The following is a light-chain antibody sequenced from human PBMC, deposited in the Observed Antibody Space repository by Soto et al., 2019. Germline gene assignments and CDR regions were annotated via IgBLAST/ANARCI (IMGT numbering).Light chain of an antibody. Sequence: EIVLTQSPGTLSLSPGETGTLSCRASRSVSSYLAWYQQKPGQAPRLLVYGASSRATGIPDRFSGSGSGTDFTLTISRLEPEDFTVYYCQQYLSSPPTFGGGTKVEIK. CDR1: RSVSSY. CDR2: GAS. CDR3: QQYLSSPPT. V-gene: IGKV3-20*01. J-gene: IGKJ4*01.